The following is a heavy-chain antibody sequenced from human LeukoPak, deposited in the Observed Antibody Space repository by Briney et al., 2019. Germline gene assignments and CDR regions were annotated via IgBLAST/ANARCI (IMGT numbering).Heavy chain of an antibody. Sequence: GGSLRLSCAASGFTFSSYAMSWVRQAPGKGLEWVSAISGGGVSTYYADSVKGRFTISRDNSKNTLYVQMNSLRAEDTAVYYCAKVHSHIAVAVGGGMDVWGQGTTVTVSS. CDR1: GFTFSSYA. V-gene: IGHV3-23*01. D-gene: IGHD6-19*01. CDR2: ISGGGVST. CDR3: AKVHSHIAVAVGGGMDV. J-gene: IGHJ6*02.